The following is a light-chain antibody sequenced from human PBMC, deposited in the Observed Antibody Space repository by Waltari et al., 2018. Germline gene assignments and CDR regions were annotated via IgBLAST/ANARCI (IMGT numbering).Light chain of an antibody. V-gene: IGKV6D-21*02. Sequence: ETVLTQSPQFQSVTPKERVTITCRASENIGTSLHWYQQKPGQSPKLVIKYASQSISGVPSRFSGSGSGTDFTLTIDSLEPEDAAAYFCHDTSSVPFAFGPGTKVDIK. CDR2: YAS. CDR1: ENIGTS. CDR3: HDTSSVPFA. J-gene: IGKJ3*01.